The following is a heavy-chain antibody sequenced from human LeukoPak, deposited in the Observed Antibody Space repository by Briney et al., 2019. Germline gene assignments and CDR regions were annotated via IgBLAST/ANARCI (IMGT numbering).Heavy chain of an antibody. V-gene: IGHV4-34*01. J-gene: IGHJ6*04. D-gene: IGHD6-13*01. CDR2: INHSGST. Sequence: SETLSLTCAVYGGSFSGYYWSWIRQPPGKGLEWIGEINHSGSTNYNPSLKSRVTISVDTSKNQFSLKLSSVTAADTAVYYCARGTAAGFYYGMDVWGKGTTVTVSS. CDR1: GGSFSGYY. CDR3: ARGTAAGFYYGMDV.